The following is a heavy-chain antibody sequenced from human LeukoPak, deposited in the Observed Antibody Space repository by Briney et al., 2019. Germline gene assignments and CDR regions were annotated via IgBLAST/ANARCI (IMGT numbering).Heavy chain of an antibody. D-gene: IGHD2/OR15-2a*01. Sequence: VASVKVSCKASGYTFTSYGISWVRQAPGQGLEWMGWISAYNGNTNYAQKLQGRVTMTTDTSTSTAHMELSSLRSEDTAVYYCARDVSHRDLWAKGTTDTVSS. CDR1: GYTFTSYG. V-gene: IGHV1-18*01. CDR3: ARDVSHRDL. J-gene: IGHJ6*03. CDR2: ISAYNGNT.